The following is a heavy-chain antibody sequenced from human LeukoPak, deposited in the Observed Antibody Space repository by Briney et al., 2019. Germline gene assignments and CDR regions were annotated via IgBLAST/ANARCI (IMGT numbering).Heavy chain of an antibody. Sequence: SETLSLTCTVSGGSISSTFYYWSWIRQPPGKGLEWIGYIHYSGVTDYNPSLRSRVTMSMDSSKNQFSLRLTSVTAADTAVYYCASTGPGGYWGQGTLVTVSS. CDR3: ASTGPGGY. CDR1: GGSISSTFYY. CDR2: IHYSGVT. V-gene: IGHV4-61*01. J-gene: IGHJ4*02. D-gene: IGHD1-14*01.